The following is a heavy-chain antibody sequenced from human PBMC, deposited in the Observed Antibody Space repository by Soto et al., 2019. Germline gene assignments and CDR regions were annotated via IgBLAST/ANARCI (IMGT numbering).Heavy chain of an antibody. J-gene: IGHJ6*02. Sequence: ASVKVSCKASGGTFSSYAISWVRQAPGQGLEWMGGIIPILGTANYAQKFQGRVTITADESTSTAYMELSSLRSEDTAVYYCARVNGSSWTYYYYYYGMDVWGQGTTVTVSS. D-gene: IGHD6-13*01. CDR3: ARVNGSSWTYYYYYYGMDV. V-gene: IGHV1-69*13. CDR2: IIPILGTA. CDR1: GGTFSSYA.